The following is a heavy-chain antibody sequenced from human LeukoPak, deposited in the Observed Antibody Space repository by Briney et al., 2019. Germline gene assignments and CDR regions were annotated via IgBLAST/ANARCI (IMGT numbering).Heavy chain of an antibody. CDR1: GFTFSSYE. V-gene: IGHV3-48*03. CDR2: ISSSGSTI. J-gene: IGHJ5*02. CDR3: AKKGGNWFDP. D-gene: IGHD3-16*01. Sequence: GGSLRLSCAASGFTFSSYEMNWVRQAPGKGLEWVSYISSSGSTIYYADSVKGRFTISRDNAKNSLYLQMNSLRAEDTAVYYCAKKGGNWFDPWGQGTLVTVSS.